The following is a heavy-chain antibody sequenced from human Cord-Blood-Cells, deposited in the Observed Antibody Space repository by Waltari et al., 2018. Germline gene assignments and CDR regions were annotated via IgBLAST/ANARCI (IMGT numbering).Heavy chain of an antibody. D-gene: IGHD3-3*01. CDR3: AKDRGGSYDFWSGYYFDY. V-gene: IGHV3-9*03. Sequence: EVQLVESGGGLVQPGRSLRLSCAASGVTFDDYAMHWVRQVPGKGLVWVSGISWNSGSIGYADSVKGRFTISRDNAKNSLYLQMNSLRAEDMALYYCAKDRGGSYDFWSGYYFDYWGQGTLVTVSS. CDR2: ISWNSGSI. CDR1: GVTFDDYA. J-gene: IGHJ4*02.